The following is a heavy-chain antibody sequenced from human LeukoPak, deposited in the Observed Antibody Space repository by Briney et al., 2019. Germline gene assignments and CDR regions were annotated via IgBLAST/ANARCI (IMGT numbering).Heavy chain of an antibody. CDR1: SFPWQSYS. Sequence: GGSLRLSCGAWSFPWQSYSIKWVRQAPGKGLEWVSSISSSSSYIYYADSVKGRFTISRDNAKNSLYLQMNSLRAEDTQVYYRAHGHGGGDCYTPPYFDYWGQGALVTVSS. CDR2: ISSSSSYI. D-gene: IGHD2-21*02. J-gene: IGHJ4*02. CDR3: AHGHGGGDCYTPPYFDY. V-gene: IGHV3-21*03.